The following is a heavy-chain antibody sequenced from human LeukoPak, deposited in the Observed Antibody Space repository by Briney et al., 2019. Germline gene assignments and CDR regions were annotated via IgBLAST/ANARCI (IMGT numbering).Heavy chain of an antibody. CDR1: GFTFSYYA. J-gene: IGHJ6*02. V-gene: IGHV3-23*01. D-gene: IGHD6-13*01. CDR3: AKYGTAAAGSGYYFNGMDV. Sequence: GGSLRLSCAASGFTFSYYAMSWVRQAPGKGLEWVSVISACGDATHYADSVKGRFTISRDNSKNTLYLQMNSLRAEDTAVYYCAKYGTAAAGSGYYFNGMDVWGQGTTVTVSS. CDR2: ISACGDAT.